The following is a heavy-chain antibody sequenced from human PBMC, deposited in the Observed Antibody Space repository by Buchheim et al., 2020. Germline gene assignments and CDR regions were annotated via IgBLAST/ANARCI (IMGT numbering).Heavy chain of an antibody. CDR3: ARGGYSTDGSSDY. CDR2: INSVGGT. D-gene: IGHD5-24*01. V-gene: IGHV3-74*01. J-gene: IGHJ4*02. Sequence: EVHLVESGGGLVQPGGSLRLSCAASGFTVSGYWMHWVRHVPGQGLVWVSRINSVGGTIYAVSVKGRFTISRDTAKTMLSLQLNSLRAEDTAIYYCARGGYSTDGSSDYWGQGTL. CDR1: GFTVSGYW.